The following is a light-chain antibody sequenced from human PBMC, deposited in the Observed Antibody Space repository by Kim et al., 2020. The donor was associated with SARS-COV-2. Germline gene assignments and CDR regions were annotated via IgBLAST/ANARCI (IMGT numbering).Light chain of an antibody. Sequence: QPVLTQSSSASASLGSSVKLTCTLSSGRSKYIIAWHQQQQGKAPRYLMKVGGSETYNKGSGVPDRFSGSISGSDRHLTISNLQSEDEAEYFCETWDSDTQVFGGGTQLTVL. CDR1: SGRSKYI. CDR3: ETWDSDTQV. J-gene: IGLJ3*02. V-gene: IGLV4-60*03. CDR2: VGGSETY.